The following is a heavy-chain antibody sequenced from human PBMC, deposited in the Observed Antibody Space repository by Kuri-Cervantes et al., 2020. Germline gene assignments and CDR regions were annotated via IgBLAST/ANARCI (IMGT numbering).Heavy chain of an antibody. CDR3: ARANSAGYSTYYYYYMDV. Sequence: GESLKISCAASGFTFSSYWMSWVRQAPGKGLEWVANIKQDGSEKYYVDSVKGRFTISRDNAKNSLYLQMNSLRAEDTAVYYCARANSAGYSTYYYYYMDVWGKGTTVTVSS. CDR2: IKQDGSEK. V-gene: IGHV3-7*01. D-gene: IGHD3-9*01. CDR1: GFTFSSYW. J-gene: IGHJ6*03.